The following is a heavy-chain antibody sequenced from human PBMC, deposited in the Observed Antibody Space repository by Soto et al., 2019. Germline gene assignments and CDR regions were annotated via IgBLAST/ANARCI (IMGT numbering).Heavy chain of an antibody. CDR3: TRGPPRGIAAAGTH. CDR1: GFTVSSNY. Sequence: GGSLRLSCAASGFTVSSNYMSWVRQAPGKGLEWVSVIYSGGSTYYADSVKGRFTISRHNSKNTMYLQMNSLRAEDTAVYYWTRGPPRGIAAAGTHWGQGTLVTVSS. J-gene: IGHJ4*02. D-gene: IGHD6-13*01. V-gene: IGHV3-53*04. CDR2: IYSGGST.